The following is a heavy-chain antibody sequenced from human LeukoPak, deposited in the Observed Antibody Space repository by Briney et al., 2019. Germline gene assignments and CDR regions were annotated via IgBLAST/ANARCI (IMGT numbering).Heavy chain of an antibody. CDR2: ISGGSRYI. Sequence: GGSLRLSCAASGFTFSDYNMKWVRQAPGKGLEWVSSISGGSRYIYYADSVKGRFTISRDNAKNSLYLQMNSLRVEDTAVYYCARGSHSYGYGLWGQGTLVTVSS. CDR1: GFTFSDYN. D-gene: IGHD5-18*01. V-gene: IGHV3-21*01. J-gene: IGHJ4*02. CDR3: ARGSHSYGYGL.